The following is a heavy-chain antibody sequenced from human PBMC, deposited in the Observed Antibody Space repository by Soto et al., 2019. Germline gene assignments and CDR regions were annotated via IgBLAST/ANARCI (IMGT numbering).Heavy chain of an antibody. CDR3: ARDESSTAYGDLYYYYYGMDV. Sequence: SVKVSCKASGGTFSSYAISWVLQAPGQGLEWMGGIIPIFGTANYAQKFQGRVTITADESTSTAYMELSSLRSEDTAVYYCARDESSTAYGDLYYYYYGMDVWGQGTTVTVSS. J-gene: IGHJ6*02. CDR1: GGTFSSYA. CDR2: IIPIFGTA. V-gene: IGHV1-69*13. D-gene: IGHD4-17*01.